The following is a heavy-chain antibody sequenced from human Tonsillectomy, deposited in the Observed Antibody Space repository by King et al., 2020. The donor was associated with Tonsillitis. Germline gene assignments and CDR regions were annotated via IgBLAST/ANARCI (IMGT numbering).Heavy chain of an antibody. V-gene: IGHV4-59*01. Sequence: VQLQESGPGLVKPSETLSLTCTVSGGSISSYHWSWIRQPPGKVLEWIGYIFDNGNTNYNPSLKSRVTMSVDTSKNQFSLRLRSVTAADTAVYYCARGPNGGNLLFHVWGQGTMVTVSS. D-gene: IGHD4-23*01. J-gene: IGHJ3*01. CDR3: ARGPNGGNLLFHV. CDR2: IFDNGNT. CDR1: GGSISSYH.